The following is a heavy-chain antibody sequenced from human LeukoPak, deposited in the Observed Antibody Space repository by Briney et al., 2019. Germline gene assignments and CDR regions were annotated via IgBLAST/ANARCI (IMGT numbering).Heavy chain of an antibody. CDR1: GFTFSSYG. Sequence: GGSLRLSCAASGFTFSSYGMSWVRQAPGKGLEWVSSFGGGGGSTYYADSVKGRFTISRDNSKNTLYLQMNSLRAEDTAVYYCATSYYGSGIWNPNAFDIWGQGTMVTVSS. J-gene: IGHJ3*02. V-gene: IGHV3-23*01. CDR3: ATSYYGSGIWNPNAFDI. D-gene: IGHD3-10*01. CDR2: FGGGGGST.